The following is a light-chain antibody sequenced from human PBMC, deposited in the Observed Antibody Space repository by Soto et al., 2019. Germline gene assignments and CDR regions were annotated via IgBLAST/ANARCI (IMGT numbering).Light chain of an antibody. J-gene: IGKJ5*01. Sequence: EIVLTQSPGTLSLSPGERATLSCWASQSVGSNLAWYQQKPGQAPRLLIFGASTRATGIPARFSGSGSETEFTLTISSLQSEDFAVYHCQQYSDWPITFGQGTRLEIK. CDR3: QQYSDWPIT. CDR2: GAS. V-gene: IGKV3-15*01. CDR1: QSVGSN.